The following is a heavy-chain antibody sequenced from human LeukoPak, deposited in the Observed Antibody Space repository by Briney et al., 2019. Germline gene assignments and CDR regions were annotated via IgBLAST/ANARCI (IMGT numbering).Heavy chain of an antibody. CDR3: ASTVFDFWSGYYLGD. CDR2: FDPEDGET. J-gene: IGHJ4*02. Sequence: ASVKVSCKASGYTLTELSMHWVRQAPGKGLEWMGGFDPEDGETIYAQKFQGRVTMTEDTSTDTAYMELSSLRSEDTAVYYCASTVFDFWSGYYLGDWGQGTLVTVSS. V-gene: IGHV1-24*01. CDR1: GYTLTELS. D-gene: IGHD3-3*01.